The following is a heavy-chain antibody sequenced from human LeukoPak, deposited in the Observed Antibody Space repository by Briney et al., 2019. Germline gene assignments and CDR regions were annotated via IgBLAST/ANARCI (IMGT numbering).Heavy chain of an antibody. V-gene: IGHV3-74*01. J-gene: IGHJ6*02. CDR2: INSDGSTT. CDR3: ARDAVDTANAV. D-gene: IGHD5-18*01. Sequence: AGRSLRLSCAASGFTFTTYWMHWVRQAPGKGLVWVSHINSDGSTTSYADSVKGRFTISRDNAKNTLYLQMNSLRAEDTAVYYCARDAVDTANAVWGQGTTVTVSS. CDR1: GFTFTTYW.